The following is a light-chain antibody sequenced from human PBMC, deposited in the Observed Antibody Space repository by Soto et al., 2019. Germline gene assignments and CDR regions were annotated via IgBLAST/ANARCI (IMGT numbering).Light chain of an antibody. CDR1: SSDVGGYNY. CDR3: CSYAGTSTVL. Sequence: QSALTQPRSVSGSPGQSFTISCTGTSSDVGGYNYVSCSQQHPGKAPKLMIYDVSKRPSVVPDRFSGSNSGNTASLNISGLQAEDEADYYCCSYAGTSTVLFGGGTKVTVL. V-gene: IGLV2-11*01. CDR2: DVS. J-gene: IGLJ3*02.